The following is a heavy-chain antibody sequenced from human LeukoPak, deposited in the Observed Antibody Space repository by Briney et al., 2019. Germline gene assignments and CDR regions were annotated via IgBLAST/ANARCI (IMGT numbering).Heavy chain of an antibody. CDR2: INPNSGGT. D-gene: IGHD3-9*01. CDR3: AREMDYDILTGPPDY. J-gene: IGHJ4*02. Sequence: ASVKVSCKASGYTFTGYYMHWVRQAPGQGLEWMGWINPNSGGTNYAQKFQGRVTMTRDTSISTAYMELSRLRSDDTAVYYCAREMDYDILTGPPDYWGQGTLVTVSS. V-gene: IGHV1-2*02. CDR1: GYTFTGYY.